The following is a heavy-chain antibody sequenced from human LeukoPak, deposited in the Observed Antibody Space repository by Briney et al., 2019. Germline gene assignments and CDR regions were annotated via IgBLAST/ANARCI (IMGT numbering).Heavy chain of an antibody. CDR2: IRGRVNRYTT. V-gene: IGHV3-72*01. Sequence: GGSLRLSCAASGFTFSDHYMGWVRQAPGKGLEWVGRIRGRVNRYTTEYAASVKGRFTISREDSENSVHLQMNSLRTEDTAMYYCVVAPSGDMDRYSTYGMDVWGQGTMVTVSS. J-gene: IGHJ6*02. D-gene: IGHD2-15*01. CDR3: VVAPSGDMDRYSTYGMDV. CDR1: GFTFSDHY.